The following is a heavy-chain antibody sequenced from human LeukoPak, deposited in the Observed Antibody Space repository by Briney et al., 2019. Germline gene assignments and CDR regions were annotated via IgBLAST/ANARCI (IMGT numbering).Heavy chain of an antibody. D-gene: IGHD3-22*01. CDR1: GFTFSSYS. CDR3: ASGVITLRYFDY. CDR2: ISSSSNYI. J-gene: IGHJ4*02. V-gene: IGHV3-21*01. Sequence: GGSLRLSCAASGFTFSSYSMNWVRQAPGKGLEWVSSISSSSNYIYYADSVKGRFTISRDNAKNSLYLQMNSLRAEDTAVYYCASGVITLRYFDYWGQGTLVTVSS.